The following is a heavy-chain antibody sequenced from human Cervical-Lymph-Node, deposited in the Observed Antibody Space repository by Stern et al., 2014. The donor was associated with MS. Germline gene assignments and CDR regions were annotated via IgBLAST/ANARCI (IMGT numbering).Heavy chain of an antibody. D-gene: IGHD3-10*01. V-gene: IGHV3-30*03. J-gene: IGHJ4*02. CDR1: GFTFRTSA. Sequence: QVPLGESGGGVVQPGKSLRLSCAASGFTFRTSAMHLVSLAPGQGLALVALISKEGIIHYADSVKGQYTISRDNSKNTVSLQMNSLKTADTAVNYCARSSSGTALRGFDYWGQGTLATVSS. CDR2: ISKEGII. CDR3: ARSSSGTALRGFDY.